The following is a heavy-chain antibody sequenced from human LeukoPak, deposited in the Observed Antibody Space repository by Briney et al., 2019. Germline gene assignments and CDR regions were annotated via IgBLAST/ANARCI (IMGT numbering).Heavy chain of an antibody. V-gene: IGHV3-7*01. Sequence: GESLRLSCAATGFTFSSYWMSWVRQAPGKGLECVANIKQDGSEKYYVDSVKGRFTISRDDAKNSLYLQMNSLRAKDTAVYYCARDDPTTGTDYWGQGTLVTVSS. CDR1: GFTFSSYW. CDR2: IKQDGSEK. CDR3: ARDDPTTGTDY. J-gene: IGHJ4*02. D-gene: IGHD4-17*01.